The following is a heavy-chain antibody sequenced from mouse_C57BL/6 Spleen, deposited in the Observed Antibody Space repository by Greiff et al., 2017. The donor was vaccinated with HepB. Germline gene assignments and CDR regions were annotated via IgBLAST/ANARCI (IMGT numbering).Heavy chain of an antibody. CDR1: GYSITSDY. D-gene: IGHD1-1*01. CDR3: ARRPYYYGSSYDYAMDY. Sequence: EVQLVESGPGLAKPSQTLSLTCSVTGYSITSDYWNWIRKFPGNKLEYMGYISYSGSTYYNPSLKSRISITRDTSKNQYYLQLNSVTTEDTATYYCARRPYYYGSSYDYAMDYWGQGTSVTVSS. J-gene: IGHJ4*01. V-gene: IGHV3-8*01. CDR2: ISYSGST.